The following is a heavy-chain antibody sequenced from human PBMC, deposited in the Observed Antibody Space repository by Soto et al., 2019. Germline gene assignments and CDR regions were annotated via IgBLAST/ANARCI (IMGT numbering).Heavy chain of an antibody. CDR3: ARGPGPSGSYDGNYYYGMDV. V-gene: IGHV4-39*07. Sequence: SETLSLTCTVSGGSISSSSYYWGWIRQPPGKGLEWIGSIYYSGSTYYNPSLKSRVTISVDTSKNQFSLKLSSVTAADTAVYYCARGPGPSGSYDGNYYYGMDVWGQGPTVTVSS. D-gene: IGHD1-26*01. J-gene: IGHJ6*02. CDR2: IYYSGST. CDR1: GGSISSSSYY.